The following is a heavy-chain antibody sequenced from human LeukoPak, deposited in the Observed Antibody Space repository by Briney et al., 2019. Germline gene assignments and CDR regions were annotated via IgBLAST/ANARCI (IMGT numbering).Heavy chain of an antibody. CDR3: ATYDFWSGNHAFDI. J-gene: IGHJ3*02. CDR1: GYTLTELS. V-gene: IGHV1-24*01. Sequence: ASVKVSCKVSGYTLTELSMHWVRQAPGKGLEWMGGFDPEDGETIYAQKFQGRVTMTEDTSTDTAYMELSSLRSEDTAVHYCATYDFWSGNHAFDIWGQGTMVTVSS. CDR2: FDPEDGET. D-gene: IGHD3-3*01.